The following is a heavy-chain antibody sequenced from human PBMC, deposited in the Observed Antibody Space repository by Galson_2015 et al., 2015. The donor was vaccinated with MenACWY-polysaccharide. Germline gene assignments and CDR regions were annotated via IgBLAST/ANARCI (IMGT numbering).Heavy chain of an antibody. V-gene: IGHV3-23*01. Sequence: LRLSCAASGFTFSTYAMSWVRQAPGKGLDWVSTISNRGVTYYADSVQGRFTISRDNSDDTVHLQMSGLRAEDTAIYFCVKDRGPIFGDYWGQGALVAVSS. CDR3: VKDRGPIFGDY. CDR2: ISNRGVT. D-gene: IGHD3-10*01. J-gene: IGHJ4*02. CDR1: GFTFSTYA.